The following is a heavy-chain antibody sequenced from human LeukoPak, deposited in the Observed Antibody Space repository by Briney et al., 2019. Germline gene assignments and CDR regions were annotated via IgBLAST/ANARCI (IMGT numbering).Heavy chain of an antibody. V-gene: IGHV3-74*01. D-gene: IGHD4-11*01. CDR3: ASHYSNRNPNY. Sequence: GGSLRLSCAASGFTFSSYWMHWVRQAPGKGLVWVSRINTDGSSTYYADSVKGRFTISRDNAKNSLYLQMNSLRAEDTAIYYCASHYSNRNPNYWGQGTLVTVSS. J-gene: IGHJ4*02. CDR2: INTDGSST. CDR1: GFTFSSYW.